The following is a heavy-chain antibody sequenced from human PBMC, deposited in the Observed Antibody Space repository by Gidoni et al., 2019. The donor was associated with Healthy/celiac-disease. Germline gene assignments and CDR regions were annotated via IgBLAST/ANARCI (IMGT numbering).Heavy chain of an antibody. CDR1: GGSIRSGGYS. CDR2: IYHSGST. J-gene: IGHJ4*02. Sequence: QLQLQESGSGLVKPSQTLSLTCAVSGGSIRSGGYSWSWIRQPPGKGLEWIGYIYHSGSTYYNPSLKSRVTISVDRSKNQFSLKLSSVTAADTAVYYCARLANYVWGRPFDYWGQGTLVTVSS. V-gene: IGHV4-30-2*01. CDR3: ARLANYVWGRPFDY. D-gene: IGHD3-16*01.